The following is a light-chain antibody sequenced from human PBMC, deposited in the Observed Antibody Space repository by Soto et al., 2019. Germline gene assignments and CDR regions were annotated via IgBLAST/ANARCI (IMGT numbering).Light chain of an antibody. CDR3: SSYTTSNTQV. V-gene: IGLV2-14*01. J-gene: IGLJ3*02. CDR1: SSDVGTYNY. Sequence: QSALTQPASVSGSPGQSITISCTGTSSDVGTYNYVSWYQHRPGKAPKLMIYDVSYRPSGVSTRFSGSKSANTASLTISGLQAEDEADYYCSSYTTSNTQVFGGGTKVTVL. CDR2: DVS.